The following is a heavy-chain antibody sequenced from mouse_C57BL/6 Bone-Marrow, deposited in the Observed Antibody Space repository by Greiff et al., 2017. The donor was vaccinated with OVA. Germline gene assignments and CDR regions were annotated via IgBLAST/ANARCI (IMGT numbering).Heavy chain of an antibody. Sequence: EVMLVESGPVLVKPGASVKMSCKASGYTFTDYYMNWVKQSHGKSLEWIGVINPYNGGTSYNQKFKGKATLTVDKSSSTAYMELNSLTSEDSAVYYCARGYYGSSYYFDYWGQGTTLTVSS. V-gene: IGHV1-19*01. D-gene: IGHD1-1*01. CDR1: GYTFTDYY. J-gene: IGHJ2*01. CDR3: ARGYYGSSYYFDY. CDR2: INPYNGGT.